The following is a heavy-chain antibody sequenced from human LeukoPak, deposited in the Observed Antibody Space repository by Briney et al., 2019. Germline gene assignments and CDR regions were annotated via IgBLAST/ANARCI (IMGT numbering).Heavy chain of an antibody. CDR1: GFTFRGYW. J-gene: IGHJ4*02. CDR2: IKDDGSAK. V-gene: IGHV3-7*01. D-gene: IGHD1-1*01. CDR3: ARFQLCHGDFDS. Sequence: PGGSLRLSCAASGFTFRGYWMKWVRQAPGKGLEWVASIKDDGSAKYYEDSVKGRFSISRDDAKNSLYLQMNSLRADDTAVYFCARFQLCHGDFDSWGQGTLVTVSS.